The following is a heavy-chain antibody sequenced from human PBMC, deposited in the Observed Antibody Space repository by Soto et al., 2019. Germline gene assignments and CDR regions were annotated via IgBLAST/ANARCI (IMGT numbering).Heavy chain of an antibody. CDR3: ARYVGPARFLDSLDAFDI. CDR1: GGTFSSYA. CDR2: IIPIFGTA. Sequence: QVQLVQSGAEVKKPGSSVKVSCKASGGTFSSYAISWVRQAPGQGLEWMGGIIPIFGTANYAQKFHGRVTITADESKSTAYMELSSLRSEDTAVYYCARYVGPARFLDSLDAFDICGQGPMVTVSS. D-gene: IGHD1-26*01. V-gene: IGHV1-69*01. J-gene: IGHJ3*02.